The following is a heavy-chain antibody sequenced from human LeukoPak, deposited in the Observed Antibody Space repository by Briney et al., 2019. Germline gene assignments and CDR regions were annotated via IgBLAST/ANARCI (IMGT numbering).Heavy chain of an antibody. Sequence: GGSLRLSCATSGFTFNNYHMSWVRQAPGKGLEWVGKIEQDGSKTYYVDSVEGRFSISRDNAKNSLYLEMNSLRAEDTAVYYCARDWTNLRVAKTGDYWGQGTLVTVSS. CDR3: ARDWTNLRVAKTGDY. CDR2: IEQDGSKT. V-gene: IGHV3-7*03. D-gene: IGHD2-8*01. J-gene: IGHJ4*02. CDR1: GFTFNNYH.